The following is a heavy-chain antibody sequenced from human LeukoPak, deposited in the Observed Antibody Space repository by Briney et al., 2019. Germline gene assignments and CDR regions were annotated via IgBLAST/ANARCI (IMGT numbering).Heavy chain of an antibody. J-gene: IGHJ4*02. D-gene: IGHD6-13*01. CDR1: GFTFSSYA. V-gene: IGHV3-30*04. Sequence: GGSLRLSCAASGFTFSSYAMHWVRQAPGKGLEWVAVISYDGSNKYYADSVKGRFTISRDNSKNTLYLQMNSLRAEDTAVYYCARDSYKAAAGRGSFDYWGQGTLVTVPS. CDR3: ARDSYKAAAGRGSFDY. CDR2: ISYDGSNK.